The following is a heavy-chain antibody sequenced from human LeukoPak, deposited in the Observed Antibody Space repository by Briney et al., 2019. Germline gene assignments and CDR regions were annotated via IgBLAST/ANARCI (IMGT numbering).Heavy chain of an antibody. CDR3: AKDIVVVPAPVGYFDL. J-gene: IGHJ2*01. Sequence: GGSLRLSCAASGFTVSTSSMNWARQAPGKGLEWVSVMYISGTTYYADSVKGRFTISRDNSKNTEYLQMNSLRAEDTAVYYCAKDIVVVPAPVGYFDLWGRGTLVTVSS. V-gene: IGHV3-53*01. CDR2: MYISGTT. D-gene: IGHD2-2*01. CDR1: GFTVSTSS.